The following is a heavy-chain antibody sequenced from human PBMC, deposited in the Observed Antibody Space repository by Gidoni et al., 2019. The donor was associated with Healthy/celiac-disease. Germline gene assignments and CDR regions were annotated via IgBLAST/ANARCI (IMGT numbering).Heavy chain of an antibody. CDR1: GSTFAAYA. J-gene: IGHJ4*02. CDR3: AKDISPIAVASHFDY. V-gene: IGHV3-43D*03. Sequence: EVHLVASGGVVVQPGGSLRPSCAAYGSTFAAYARHWVRQAPGKGLEWVSLISWDGGSNYYADSVKGRFTISRDNSKNSLYLQMNSLRAEDTALYYCAKDISPIAVASHFDYWGQGTLVTVSS. D-gene: IGHD6-19*01. CDR2: ISWDGGSN.